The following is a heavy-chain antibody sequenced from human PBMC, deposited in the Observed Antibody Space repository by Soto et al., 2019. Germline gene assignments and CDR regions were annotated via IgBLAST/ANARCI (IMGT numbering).Heavy chain of an antibody. Sequence: KSGGSLRLSCAASGFTFSNAWMSWVRQAPGKGLEWVGRIKSKTDGGTTDYAAPVKGRFTISRDDSKNTLYLQMNSLKTEDTAVYYCTTDCSTDGVTGTENFDYWGQGTLVTVSS. D-gene: IGHD1-20*01. CDR3: TTDCSTDGVTGTENFDY. CDR2: IKSKTDGGTT. CDR1: GFTFSNAW. J-gene: IGHJ4*02. V-gene: IGHV3-15*01.